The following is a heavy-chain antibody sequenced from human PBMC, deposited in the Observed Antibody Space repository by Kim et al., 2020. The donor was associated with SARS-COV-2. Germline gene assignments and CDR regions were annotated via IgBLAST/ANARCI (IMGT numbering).Heavy chain of an antibody. CDR2: INAGNGNT. Sequence: ASVKVSCKASGYTFSSYAMHWVRQAPGQRLEWMGWINAGNGNTKYSQKFQGRVTITRDTSASTAYMELSSLRSEDTAVYYCARVGVTSIRGFGPWGQGTLVTVSS. CDR3: ARVGVTSIRGFGP. J-gene: IGHJ5*02. V-gene: IGHV1-3*01. CDR1: GYTFSSYA. D-gene: IGHD1-26*01.